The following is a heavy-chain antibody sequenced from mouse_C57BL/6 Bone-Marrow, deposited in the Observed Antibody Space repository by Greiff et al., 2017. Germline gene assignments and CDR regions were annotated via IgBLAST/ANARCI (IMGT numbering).Heavy chain of an antibody. V-gene: IGHV5-16*01. CDR3: ARLPYYVDY. CDR1: GFTFSDYY. J-gene: IGHJ2*01. CDR2: INYDGSST. Sequence: EVQVVESEGGLVQPGRSMKLSCTASGFTFSDYYMAWVRQVPEKGLEWVANINYDGSSTYYLDSLKSRFIISRANAKNILYLQMSSLKSEDTATYYCARLPYYVDYRGEGTPLSVSS.